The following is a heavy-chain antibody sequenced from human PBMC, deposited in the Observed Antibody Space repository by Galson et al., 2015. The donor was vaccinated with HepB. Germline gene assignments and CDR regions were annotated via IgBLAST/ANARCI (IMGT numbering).Heavy chain of an antibody. CDR3: AADSGGSYGGDY. J-gene: IGHJ4*02. V-gene: IGHV1-58*01. Sequence: SVKVSCKASGFTFTSSAVQWVRQARGQRLEWIGWIVVGSGNTNYAQKFQERVTVTRDMSTSTAYMELSSLRSEDTAVYYCAADSGGSYGGDYWGQGTLVTVSS. CDR1: GFTFTSSA. D-gene: IGHD1-26*01. CDR2: IVVGSGNT.